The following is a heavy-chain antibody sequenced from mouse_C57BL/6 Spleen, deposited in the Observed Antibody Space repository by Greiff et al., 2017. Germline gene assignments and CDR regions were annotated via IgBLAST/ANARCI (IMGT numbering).Heavy chain of an antibody. CDR1: GYTFTSYW. D-gene: IGHD3-2*02. CDR3: ARQDSSGYEY. CDR2: IYPSDSET. Sequence: QVQLQQPGAELVRPGSSVKLSCKASGYTFTSYWMDWVKQRPGQGLEWIGNIYPSDSETHYNQKFKDKATWTVDKSSSTAYLQLSSLTSEDSAVYYCARQDSSGYEYWGQGTLVTVSA. J-gene: IGHJ3*01. V-gene: IGHV1-61*01.